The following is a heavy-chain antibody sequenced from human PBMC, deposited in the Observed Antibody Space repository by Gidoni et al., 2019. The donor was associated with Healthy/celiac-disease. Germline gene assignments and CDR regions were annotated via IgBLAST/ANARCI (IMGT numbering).Heavy chain of an antibody. V-gene: IGHV3-66*02. CDR3: ARRRHFGVDLYGMDV. D-gene: IGHD3-3*01. CDR1: GFTVSINY. CDR2: IYSGGST. J-gene: IGHJ6*02. Sequence: EVQLVAAGGGLVQPGGSLGLYCAASGFTVSINYMRWVRQAAGQGLEWVAVIYSGGSTYYADSVKGRFTISRDNSKHTLYLQMNSLRAEDTAVYYCARRRHFGVDLYGMDVWGQGTTVTVSS.